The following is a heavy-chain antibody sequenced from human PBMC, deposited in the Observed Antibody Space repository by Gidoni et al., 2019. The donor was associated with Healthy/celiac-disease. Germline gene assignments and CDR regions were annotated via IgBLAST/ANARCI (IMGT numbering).Heavy chain of an antibody. CDR2: ISWNSGSI. CDR1: GFTFADYA. V-gene: IGHV3-9*01. CDR3: AKDPRYSSSWYDPFFDY. D-gene: IGHD6-13*01. Sequence: EVQLVESGGGLVQPGRSLRLSCAASGFTFADYAMHWVRQAPGKGLEWVSGISWNSGSIGYADSVKGRFTISRDNAKNSLYLQMNSLRAEDTALYYCAKDPRYSSSWYDPFFDYWGQGTLVTVSS. J-gene: IGHJ4*02.